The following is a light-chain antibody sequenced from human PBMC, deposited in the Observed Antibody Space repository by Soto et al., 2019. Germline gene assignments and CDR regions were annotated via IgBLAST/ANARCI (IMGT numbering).Light chain of an antibody. CDR3: SSYSDNDTKA. Sequence: QSALTQPAPVSGSPGQSITISCGGTSSDVGAYIYVSWYQQYPGKAPKLIVYEVNNWPSGVSGRFSGSKSDTTAYLTISGLQAEDEADYYCSSYSDNDTKAFGPGTKVTVL. CDR2: EVN. CDR1: SSDVGAYIY. V-gene: IGLV2-14*03. J-gene: IGLJ1*01.